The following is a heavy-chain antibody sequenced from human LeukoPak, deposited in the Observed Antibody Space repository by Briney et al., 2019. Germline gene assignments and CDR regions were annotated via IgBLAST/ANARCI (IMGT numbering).Heavy chain of an antibody. V-gene: IGHV4-59*12. CDR1: GGSISSYY. D-gene: IGHD1-26*01. CDR3: ARESSLSNFDY. CDR2: IYYSGST. Sequence: SETLSLTCTVSGGSISSYYWSWIRQPPGKGLEWIGYIYYSGSTNYNPSLKSRVTMSVDTSKNQFSLKLSSVTAADTAVYYCARESSLSNFDYWGQGTLVTVSS. J-gene: IGHJ4*02.